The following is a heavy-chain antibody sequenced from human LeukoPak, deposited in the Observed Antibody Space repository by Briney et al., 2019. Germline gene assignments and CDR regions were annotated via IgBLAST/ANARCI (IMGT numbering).Heavy chain of an antibody. J-gene: IGHJ3*02. CDR3: ARYDIWDVAGIDAFGI. D-gene: IGHD6-19*01. V-gene: IGHV3-48*01. Sequence: GGSLRLSCAASGFTFSSYSMNWVRQAPGKGLEWVSYISSSSSTIYYADSVKGRFTISRVNAENSLYLQMNSLRAEDTAVYYCARYDIWDVAGIDAFGIWGQGTMVTVSS. CDR2: ISSSSSTI. CDR1: GFTFSSYS.